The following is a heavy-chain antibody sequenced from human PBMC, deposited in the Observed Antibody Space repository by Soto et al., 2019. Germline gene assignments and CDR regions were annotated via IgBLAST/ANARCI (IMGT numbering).Heavy chain of an antibody. Sequence: QVQLVESGGGLVKPGGSLRLSCAASGFTFSGYYMSWIRQAPGKGLECISYISSSGDRTKYADSVKGRFTISRDNAKKSLYLQMNSLRAEDTAGYYCVRETAYYFDYWGQGTLVTVSS. CDR3: VRETAYYFDY. V-gene: IGHV3-11*05. J-gene: IGHJ4*02. CDR1: GFTFSGYY. D-gene: IGHD1-1*01. CDR2: ISSSGDRT.